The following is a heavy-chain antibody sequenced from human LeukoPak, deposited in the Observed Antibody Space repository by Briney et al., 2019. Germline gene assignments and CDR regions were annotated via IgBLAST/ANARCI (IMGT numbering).Heavy chain of an antibody. J-gene: IGHJ1*01. CDR2: INPSSGGT. D-gene: IGHD6-13*01. CDR3: ARDGGPIAAIRRRYFQH. V-gene: IGHV1-2*02. Sequence: GASVKVSCKASGYTFTGYYMHWVRQAPGQGLEWMRWINPSSGGTNYAQKFQGRVTMTRDTSISTAYIELSRLRSDDTAVYYCARDGGPIAAIRRRYFQHWGQGTLVTVSS. CDR1: GYTFTGYY.